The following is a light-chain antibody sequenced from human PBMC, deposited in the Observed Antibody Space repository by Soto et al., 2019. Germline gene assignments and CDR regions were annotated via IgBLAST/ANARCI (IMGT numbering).Light chain of an antibody. J-gene: IGLJ2*01. Sequence: QSALTQPASVSGSPGQSITISCTGTSSDVGTYNFVSWYQQHPGKAPKLMIYDDSKRPSGVSDRFSVSKSGNTASLTISGLQAEDEADYYCCSYAGSSTFHVIFGGGTKLTVL. CDR3: CSYAGSSTFHVI. V-gene: IGLV2-23*01. CDR2: DDS. CDR1: SSDVGTYNF.